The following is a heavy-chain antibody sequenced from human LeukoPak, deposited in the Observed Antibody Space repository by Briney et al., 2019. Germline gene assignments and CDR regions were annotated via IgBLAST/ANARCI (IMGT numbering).Heavy chain of an antibody. CDR1: GGSISSSRYH. CDR3: ATTYSYTSGGYDY. V-gene: IGHV4-39*01. J-gene: IGHJ4*02. D-gene: IGHD5-18*01. Sequence: SETLSPTCTVSGGSISSSRYHWGWIRQPPGKGLEWIGSIYYSGTTFYNPSLKTRVPISVDTSKNQFSLKVSSVTAADTAVYYCATTYSYTSGGYDYWGQGTLVTVSS. CDR2: IYYSGTT.